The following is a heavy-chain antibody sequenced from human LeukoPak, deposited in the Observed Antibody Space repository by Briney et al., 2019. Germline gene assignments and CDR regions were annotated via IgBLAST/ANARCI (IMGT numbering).Heavy chain of an antibody. CDR1: GFTFSSYS. CDR2: ISGHSSTI. J-gene: IGHJ4*02. Sequence: GGSLRLSCATSGFTFSSYSMNWVRQAPGKGLEWISYISGHSSTIYFADSVKGRFTISRDNARNSLYLQINSLRAEDTAVYYCARDFNYGGNFDYWGQGTLVTVSS. CDR3: ARDFNYGGNFDY. V-gene: IGHV3-48*01. D-gene: IGHD4-23*01.